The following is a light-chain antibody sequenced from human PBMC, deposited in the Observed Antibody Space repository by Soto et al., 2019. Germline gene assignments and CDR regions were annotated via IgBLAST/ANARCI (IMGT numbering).Light chain of an antibody. CDR2: DVS. J-gene: IGLJ1*01. CDR1: SSDVGSYNR. Sequence: QSALTQPPSVSGSPGQSVTISCTGTSSDVGSYNRVSWYQQPPGTAPKLMIYDVSNRPSGVPDRFSGSKSGNTASLTISGLQAEDEADYYYSSFTSSSTYVFGTGTKVTVL. CDR3: SSFTSSSTYV. V-gene: IGLV2-18*02.